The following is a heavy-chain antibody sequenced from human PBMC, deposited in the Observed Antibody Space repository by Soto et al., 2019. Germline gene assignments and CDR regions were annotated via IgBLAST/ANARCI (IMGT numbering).Heavy chain of an antibody. Sequence: SETLSLTCIVSGESISSSSYYWGWIRQPPGKGLEWIGSIYYSGRTYYNPSFKSRVTISIDTSKNQFSLKLSSVTATDTAVYYCARKRTTVVTQAYFDHWGPGAPAPVYS. J-gene: IGHJ4*02. CDR2: IYYSGRT. CDR3: ARKRTTVVTQAYFDH. D-gene: IGHD2-21*02. CDR1: GESISSSSYY. V-gene: IGHV4-39*01.